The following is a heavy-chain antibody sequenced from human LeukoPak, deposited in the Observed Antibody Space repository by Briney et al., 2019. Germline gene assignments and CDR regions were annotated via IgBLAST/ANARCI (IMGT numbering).Heavy chain of an antibody. Sequence: PGGSLRLSCAASGVTFGDYAMHWVRQAPGKGLEWVSGISWNSGSIGYADSVKGRFTISRDNAKNSLCLQMNSLRAEDTALYYCAKDNRRYYDSSGYPGAFDIWGQGTMVTVSS. J-gene: IGHJ3*02. CDR3: AKDNRRYYDSSGYPGAFDI. V-gene: IGHV3-9*01. CDR2: ISWNSGSI. CDR1: GVTFGDYA. D-gene: IGHD3-22*01.